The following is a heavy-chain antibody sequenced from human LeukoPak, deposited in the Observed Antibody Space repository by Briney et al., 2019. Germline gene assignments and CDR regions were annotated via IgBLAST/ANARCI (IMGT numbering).Heavy chain of an antibody. J-gene: IGHJ5*02. CDR2: INHSGST. V-gene: IGHV4-34*01. D-gene: IGHD3-3*01. CDR1: GGSFSGYY. Sequence: PSETLSLTCAVYGGSFSGYYWSWIRQPPGKGLEWIGEINHSGSTNYNPSLKSRVTISVDTSKNQFSLKLSSVTAADTAVYYCARVLKGYYDFWSGPNWFDPWGQGTLVTVSS. CDR3: ARVLKGYYDFWSGPNWFDP.